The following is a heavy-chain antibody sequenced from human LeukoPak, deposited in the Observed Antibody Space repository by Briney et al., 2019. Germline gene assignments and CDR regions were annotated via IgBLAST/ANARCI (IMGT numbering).Heavy chain of an antibody. V-gene: IGHV5-51*01. CDR3: ARHRRIVGATVDYYYYMDV. CDR2: IYPGDSDT. J-gene: IGHJ6*03. D-gene: IGHD1-26*01. Sequence: GESLKISCKGSGYSFTSYWIGWVRQMPGKGLEWMGIIYPGDSDTRYSPSFQGQVTISADKSISTAYLQWSSQKASDTAMYYCARHRRIVGATVDYYYYMDVWGKGTTVTISS. CDR1: GYSFTSYW.